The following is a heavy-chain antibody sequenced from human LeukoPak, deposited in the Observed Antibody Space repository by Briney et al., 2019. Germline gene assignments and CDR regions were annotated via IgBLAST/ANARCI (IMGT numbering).Heavy chain of an antibody. J-gene: IGHJ4*02. Sequence: GGSLRLSCAASGFTFSSYGMHWVRQAPGKGLEWVAVIWYDGSNKYYADSVKGRFTISRDSSKNTLYLQMNSLRAEDTAVYYCASHYDTSGYHYFDFRGQGTLVSVSS. CDR1: GFTFSSYG. V-gene: IGHV3-30*19. D-gene: IGHD3-22*01. CDR2: IWYDGSNK. CDR3: ASHYDTSGYHYFDF.